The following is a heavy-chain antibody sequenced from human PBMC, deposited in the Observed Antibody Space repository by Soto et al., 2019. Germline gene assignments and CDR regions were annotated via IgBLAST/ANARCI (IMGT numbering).Heavy chain of an antibody. CDR2: IIPIFGTA. D-gene: IGHD3-22*01. V-gene: IGHV1-69*12. Sequence: QVQLVQSGAEVKKPGSSVKVSCKASGGTFSSYAISWVRQAPGQGLEWMGGIIPIFGTANYAQKFQGRVTMTEEEATSTAYMELSSMRSEDTAVYYCARGRRGYYDSSGTPYYYYGMDVWGQGPTVTVSS. CDR3: ARGRRGYYDSSGTPYYYYGMDV. CDR1: GGTFSSYA. J-gene: IGHJ6*02.